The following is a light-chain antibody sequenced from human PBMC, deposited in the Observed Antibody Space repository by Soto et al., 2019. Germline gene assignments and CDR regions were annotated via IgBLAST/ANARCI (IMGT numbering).Light chain of an antibody. CDR3: QQYNNWPPYT. CDR1: QNVNSN. J-gene: IGKJ2*01. Sequence: EIVMKQSPATLSVSPGDRATLSCRASQNVNSNLAWYQQKPGQAPRLLISGASTRATGVPARFSGSGSGTEFTLTVSSLQSEDFAVYYCQQYNNWPPYTFGQGTKVDI. V-gene: IGKV3-15*01. CDR2: GAS.